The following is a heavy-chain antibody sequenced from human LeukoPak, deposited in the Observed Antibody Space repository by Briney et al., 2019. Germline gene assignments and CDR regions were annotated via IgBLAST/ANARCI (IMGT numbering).Heavy chain of an antibody. V-gene: IGHV1-18*01. CDR1: GYTFTSYG. CDR3: ARVPKQQLVWWFDP. D-gene: IGHD6-13*01. Sequence: ASVKVSCKASGYTFTSYGISWVRQAPGQGLEWMGWISAYNGNTNYAQKLQGRVTMTTDTSTSTAYMELRSLRSDDTAVYYCARVPKQQLVWWFDPWGQGTLVTVSS. CDR2: ISAYNGNT. J-gene: IGHJ5*02.